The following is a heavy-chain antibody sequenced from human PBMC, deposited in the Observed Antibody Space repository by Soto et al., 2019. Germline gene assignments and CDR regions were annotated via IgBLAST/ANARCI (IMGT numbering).Heavy chain of an antibody. V-gene: IGHV2-5*02. Sequence: SGPTLVNPTQTLTLTCTFSGFSLSTSGVGVGWIRQPPGKPLEWLALIYWDDDKRYSPSLKSRLTITKDISKDQVVLTMTNMDTVDTGTYYCAHSRYSSSSLSLWGQGTLVTVSS. CDR3: AHSRYSSSSLSL. CDR1: GFSLSTSGVG. CDR2: IYWDDDK. J-gene: IGHJ4*02. D-gene: IGHD6-6*01.